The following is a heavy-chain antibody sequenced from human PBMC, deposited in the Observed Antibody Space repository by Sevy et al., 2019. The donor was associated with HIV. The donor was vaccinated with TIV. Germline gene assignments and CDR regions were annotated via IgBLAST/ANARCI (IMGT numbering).Heavy chain of an antibody. CDR1: GGTFSSYA. Sequence: ASVKVSCKASGGTFSSYAISWVRQAPGQGLEWMGGIIPIFGTANYAQKFQGRVTITADESTRTAYMELSSLRSEDTAVYYCARDRSSSSSPNRYFEHWGQGTLVTVSS. CDR3: ARDRSSSSSPNRYFEH. J-gene: IGHJ1*01. D-gene: IGHD6-6*01. CDR2: IIPIFGTA. V-gene: IGHV1-69*13.